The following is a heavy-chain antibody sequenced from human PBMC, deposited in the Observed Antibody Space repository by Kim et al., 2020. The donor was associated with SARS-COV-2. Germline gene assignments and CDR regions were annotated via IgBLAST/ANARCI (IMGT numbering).Heavy chain of an antibody. CDR3: ARGGDYGDSDYFDY. J-gene: IGHJ4*01. CDR2: IYYSGST. V-gene: IGHV4-39*07. Sequence: SETLSLTCTVSGGSISSSSYYWGWIRQPPGKGLEWIGSIYYSGSTYYNPSLKSRVTISVDTSKNQFSLKLSSVTAADTAVYYCARGGDYGDSDYFDYWG. D-gene: IGHD4-17*01. CDR1: GGSISSSSYY.